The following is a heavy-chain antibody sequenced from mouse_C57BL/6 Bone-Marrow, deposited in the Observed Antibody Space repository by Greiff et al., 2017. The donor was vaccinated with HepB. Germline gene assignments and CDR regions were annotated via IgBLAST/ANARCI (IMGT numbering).Heavy chain of an antibody. CDR2: SYPRDGSS. CDR1: GYTFTDHT. V-gene: IGHV1-78*01. J-gene: IGHJ1*03. D-gene: IGHD1-1*01. Sequence: VQLQQSDAELVKPGASVKISCKVSGYTFTDHTIHWMKQRPEQGLEWIGYSYPRDGSSRYNEKLKGKATLTEDKSSSTAYMQLNSLTSEDSAVFFCARRTTVGYFDVWGTGTTVTVSS. CDR3: ARRTTVGYFDV.